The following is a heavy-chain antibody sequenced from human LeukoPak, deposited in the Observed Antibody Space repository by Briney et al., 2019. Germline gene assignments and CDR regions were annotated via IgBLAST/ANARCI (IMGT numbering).Heavy chain of an antibody. V-gene: IGHV1-46*01. CDR2: INPSGGST. Sequence: ASVKVSCKASGYTFTSYYMHWVRQAPGQGLEWMGIINPSGGSTSYAQRFQGRVTMTRDTSTSTVYMELSSLRSEDTAVYYCARDRGGAAPRYYYYYMDVWGKGTTVTVSS. CDR3: ARDRGGAAPRYYYYYMDV. D-gene: IGHD1-26*01. CDR1: GYTFTSYY. J-gene: IGHJ6*03.